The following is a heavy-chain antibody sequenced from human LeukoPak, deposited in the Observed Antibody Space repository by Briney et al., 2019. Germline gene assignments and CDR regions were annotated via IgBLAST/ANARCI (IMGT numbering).Heavy chain of an antibody. CDR1: GYTLTELS. V-gene: IGHV1-24*01. D-gene: IGHD3-22*01. J-gene: IGHJ6*03. CDR2: FDPEDGET. Sequence: ASVKVSCKASGYTLTELSMHGVRQAPGKGLEWMGGFDPEDGETIYAQKFQGRVTMTEDTSTDTAYMELSSLRSEDTAVYYCARGMIGDYYYMDVWGKGTTVTVSS. CDR3: ARGMIGDYYYMDV.